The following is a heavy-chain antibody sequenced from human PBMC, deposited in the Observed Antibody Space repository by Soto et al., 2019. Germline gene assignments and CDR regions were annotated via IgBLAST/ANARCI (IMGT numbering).Heavy chain of an antibody. J-gene: IGHJ5*02. CDR3: ARVPDR. CDR1: SDSMCISGYS. Sequence: SSDSMCISGYSWSWIRQPPGKGLEWIGYIYHSGSTYYNPSLKSRVTISVDRSKNQFSLKLSSVTAADTAVYYCARVPDRWGQGTLSTVS. V-gene: IGHV4-30-2*01. CDR2: IYHSGST. D-gene: IGHD2-2*01.